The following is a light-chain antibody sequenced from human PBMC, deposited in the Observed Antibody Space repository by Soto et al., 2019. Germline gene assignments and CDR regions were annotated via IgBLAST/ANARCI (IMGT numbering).Light chain of an antibody. CDR3: QKFNTAPLT. Sequence: DIKMTQSPSSLSASVGDRVTITCRASQDISVYLAWYQQKPGKDPKLLIYSASTLQSGVPSRFSGSGSGTDFTLTISSLQPEDVATYYCQKFNTAPLTFGQGTRLEIK. CDR2: SAS. J-gene: IGKJ5*01. CDR1: QDISVY. V-gene: IGKV1-27*01.